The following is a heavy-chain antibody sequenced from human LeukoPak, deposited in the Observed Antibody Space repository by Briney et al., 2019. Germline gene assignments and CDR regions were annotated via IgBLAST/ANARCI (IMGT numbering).Heavy chain of an antibody. V-gene: IGHV1-2*02. Sequence: ASVKVSCKASGYTFTSYDIHWVRQAPGQRPEWMGWIHPNSGATNYARVFQGRVTMTRDTSISTAYMELGSLKFDDRAVYYCARLRGGFDSGDYWGQGSLVTVSS. J-gene: IGHJ4*02. CDR2: IHPNSGAT. CDR1: GYTFTSYD. CDR3: ARLRGGFDSGDY. D-gene: IGHD5-12*01.